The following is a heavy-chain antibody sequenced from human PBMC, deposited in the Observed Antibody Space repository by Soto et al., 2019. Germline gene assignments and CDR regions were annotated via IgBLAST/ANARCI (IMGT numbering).Heavy chain of an antibody. CDR3: AKGSIEYSASVDN. V-gene: IGHV3-23*01. Sequence: DVQLLESGGGLVQPGGSLRLSCAVSGFSFSSYAMVWVRQAPGKGLEWVSVISARGGSSYFADSVKGRFTISRDNSKNVLSLEMNSLRVEDTAIYFCAKGSIEYSASVDNWGQGTLVLVSS. CDR1: GFSFSSYA. D-gene: IGHD4-4*01. CDR2: ISARGGSS. J-gene: IGHJ4*02.